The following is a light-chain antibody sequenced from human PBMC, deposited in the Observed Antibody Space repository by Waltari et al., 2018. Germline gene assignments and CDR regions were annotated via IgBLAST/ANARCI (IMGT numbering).Light chain of an antibody. J-gene: IGLJ7*01. CDR3: QVWDVESDHVF. Sequence: SYGLTQPPSVSVSPGQTARITCGGDYFGTEDVNWYQQKPPQAPLLVIYTNSARPSGIPDGLSGSRSGNTATLIIGGVEAGDEAEYYGQVWDVESDHVFFGGGTRLTVL. CDR2: TNS. V-gene: IGLV3-21*01. CDR1: YFGTED.